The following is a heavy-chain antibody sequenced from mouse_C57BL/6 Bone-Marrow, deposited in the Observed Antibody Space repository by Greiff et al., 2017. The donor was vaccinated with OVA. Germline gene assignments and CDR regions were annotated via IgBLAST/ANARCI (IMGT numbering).Heavy chain of an antibody. V-gene: IGHV1-39*01. J-gene: IGHJ1*03. CDR2: INPNYGTT. CDR3: AFYYGSSYRYFDV. D-gene: IGHD1-1*01. Sequence: VQLQQSGPELVKPGASVKISCKASGYSFTDYTMNWVKQSNGKSLEWIGVINPNYGTTSYNQTFKGKATLTVDQSSSTAYMQLNRLTSEDSAVYYCAFYYGSSYRYFDVWGTGTTVTVSS. CDR1: GYSFTDYT.